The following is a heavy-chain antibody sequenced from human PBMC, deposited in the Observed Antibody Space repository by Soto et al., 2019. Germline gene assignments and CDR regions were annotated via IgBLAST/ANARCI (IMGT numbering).Heavy chain of an antibody. D-gene: IGHD6-19*01. Sequence: QVQLVESGGGLVKPGGSLRLSCAASGFSFSDYYMSWIRQAPGKGLECVSYITHRGSIIHYADSVKGRLTISRDNTKNSLYLQMNSLRAEDTAVYYCARLAVAGTHYFDNWGQGTLVTVSS. V-gene: IGHV3-11*01. CDR2: ITHRGSII. J-gene: IGHJ4*02. CDR3: ARLAVAGTHYFDN. CDR1: GFSFSDYY.